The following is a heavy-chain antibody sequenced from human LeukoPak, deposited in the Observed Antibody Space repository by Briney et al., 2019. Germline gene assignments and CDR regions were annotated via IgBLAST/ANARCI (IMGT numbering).Heavy chain of an antibody. V-gene: IGHV4-34*01. CDR2: INHSGST. CDR3: ARGRVYYYYMDV. CDR1: GGSFSGYY. J-gene: IGHJ6*03. Sequence: SETLSLTCAVYGGSFSGYYWSWIRQPPGKGLEWIGEINHSGSTNYNPSLKSRVTISVDTSKNQFSLKLSSVTAADTGVYYCARGRVYYYYMDVWGKGTTVTVSS.